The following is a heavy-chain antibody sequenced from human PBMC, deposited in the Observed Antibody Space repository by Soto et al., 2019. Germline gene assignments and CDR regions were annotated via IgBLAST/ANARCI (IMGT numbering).Heavy chain of an antibody. CDR2: ISGSGRTI. D-gene: IGHD6-19*01. Sequence: EVQLVESGGGLVQPGGSLRLSCVASGFSFNYYSMDWVRQPPGKGLEWVAYISGSGRTIYYADSVKGRFTISRDNAKDSLYLQMNSLRDEDTAVYYCARDLADSSGYDYWGQGTLVTVSS. V-gene: IGHV3-48*02. J-gene: IGHJ4*02. CDR1: GFSFNYYS. CDR3: ARDLADSSGYDY.